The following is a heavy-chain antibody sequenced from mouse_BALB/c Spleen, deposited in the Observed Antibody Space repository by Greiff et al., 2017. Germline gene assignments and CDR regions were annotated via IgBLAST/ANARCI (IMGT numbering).Heavy chain of an antibody. J-gene: IGHJ3*01. V-gene: IGHV5-9-4*01. CDR1: GFTFSSYA. CDR3: ARDDGYYVAY. Sequence: VQVVESGGGLVKPGGSLKLSCAASGFTFSSYAMSWVRQSPEKRLEWVAEISSGGSYTYYPDTVTGRFTISRDNAKNTLYLEMSSLRSEDTAMYYCARDDGYYVAYWGQGTLVTVSA. D-gene: IGHD2-3*01. CDR2: ISSGGSYT.